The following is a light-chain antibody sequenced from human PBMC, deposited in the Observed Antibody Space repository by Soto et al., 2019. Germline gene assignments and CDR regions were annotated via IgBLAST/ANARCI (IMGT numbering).Light chain of an antibody. V-gene: IGLV2-14*01. CDR1: SSDVGGYNY. CDR3: SSYTSSTLV. Sequence: QSALTQPASVSGSPGQSITISCTGTSSDVGGYNYVSWYQQHPGKAPKLMICEVSNRPSGVSNRFSGSKSGNTASLTISGPQAEDEADYYCSSYTSSTLVFGTGTKVTVL. CDR2: EVS. J-gene: IGLJ1*01.